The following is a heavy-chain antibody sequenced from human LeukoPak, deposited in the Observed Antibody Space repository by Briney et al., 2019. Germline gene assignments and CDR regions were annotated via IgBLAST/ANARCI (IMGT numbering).Heavy chain of an antibody. D-gene: IGHD3-22*01. CDR1: GYTFTSYG. CDR2: ISAYNGNT. CDR3: ARVPVYYYDSSGYYWGDY. J-gene: IGHJ4*02. Sequence: GASVKVSCKASGYTFTSYGISWVRQAPGQGLEWMGWISAYNGNTNYAQKLQGRVTMTTDTSTSTAYMELRSLRSDDTAVYYCARVPVYYYDSSGYYWGDYWGQGTLVTVSS. V-gene: IGHV1-18*01.